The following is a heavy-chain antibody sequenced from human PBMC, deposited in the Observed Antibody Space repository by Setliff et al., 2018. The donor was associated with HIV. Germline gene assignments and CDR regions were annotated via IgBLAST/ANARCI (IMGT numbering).Heavy chain of an antibody. CDR3: ARGTVITYFYDSSGSFDY. J-gene: IGHJ4*02. CDR1: GDYISSGGYY. D-gene: IGHD3-22*01. Sequence: SETLSLTCTVSGDYISSGGYYWSWIRQHPGKGLEWIGYIYYSGSTYYNPSLQSRVTISVDTSKNHFSLKLNSVTAADTAVYYCARGTVITYFYDSSGSFDYWGQGTLVTVSS. CDR2: IYYSGST. V-gene: IGHV4-31*03.